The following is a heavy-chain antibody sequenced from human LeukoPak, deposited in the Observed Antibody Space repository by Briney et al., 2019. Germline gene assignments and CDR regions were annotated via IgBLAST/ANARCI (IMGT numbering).Heavy chain of an antibody. V-gene: IGHV4-4*02. D-gene: IGHD6-6*01. CDR1: GGSISSSNW. Sequence: PSGTLSLTCAVSGGSISSSNWWSWVRQPPGKGLEWIGYIYYSGSTNYNPSLKSRVTISVDTSKNQFSLKLSSVTAADTAVYYCAGSEYSSSAYYYYYYMDVWGKGTTDTVSS. CDR2: IYYSGST. J-gene: IGHJ6*03. CDR3: AGSEYSSSAYYYYYYMDV.